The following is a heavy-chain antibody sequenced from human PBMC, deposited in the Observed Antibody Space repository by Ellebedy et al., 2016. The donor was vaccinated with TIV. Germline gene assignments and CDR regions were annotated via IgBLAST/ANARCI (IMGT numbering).Heavy chain of an antibody. CDR3: VRGGPIDY. V-gene: IGHV3-74*01. CDR1: GFTFSNYW. Sequence: GGSLRLXCAASGFTFSNYWMHWVRQAPGKGLVWVSRINSGGSSTNYADSVKGRFTISRDNAKNTLYLQMSSLTAEDTAVYYCVRGGPIDYWGQGTLVTVSS. CDR2: INSGGSST. J-gene: IGHJ4*02. D-gene: IGHD3-16*01.